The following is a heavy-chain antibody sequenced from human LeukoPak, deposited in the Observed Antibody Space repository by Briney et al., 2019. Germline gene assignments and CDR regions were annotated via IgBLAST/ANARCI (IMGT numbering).Heavy chain of an antibody. D-gene: IGHD3-3*02. V-gene: IGHV1-46*01. CDR1: GYTFTSYY. CDR3: ARGGLIFGVVTRSSYFDY. J-gene: IGHJ4*02. CDR2: INPSGGST. Sequence: ASVKVSCKASGYTFTSYYMRWVRQAPGQGLEWMGIINPSGGSTSYAQKFQGRVTMTGDTSTSTVYMELSSLRSEDTAVYYCARGGLIFGVVTRSSYFDYWSQGTLVTVSS.